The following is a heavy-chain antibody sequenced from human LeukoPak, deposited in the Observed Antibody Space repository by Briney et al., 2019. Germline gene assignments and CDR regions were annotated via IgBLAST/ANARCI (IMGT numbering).Heavy chain of an antibody. Sequence: GGSLRLSCAASGFTFSSYWMTWVRQAPGKGLEGVANIKHNGDELNYVDSVEDRFTISRDNAKNSLYLHMTDLRAEDTAVYYCARELRTFDSWGQGPLVTVSS. CDR1: GFTFSSYW. CDR3: ARELRTFDS. D-gene: IGHD3-16*01. V-gene: IGHV3-7*01. CDR2: IKHNGDEL. J-gene: IGHJ4*02.